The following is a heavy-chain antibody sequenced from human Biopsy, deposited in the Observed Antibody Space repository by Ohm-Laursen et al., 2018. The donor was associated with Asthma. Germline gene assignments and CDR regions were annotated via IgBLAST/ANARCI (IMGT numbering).Heavy chain of an antibody. D-gene: IGHD3-3*01. V-gene: IGHV3-23*01. CDR2: ISGSGGST. CDR3: ARMITIFGVVSRGMDV. CDR1: GFTFSSYA. Sequence: GSLRLSCTASGFTFSSYAMSWVRQAPGKGLEWVSAISGSGGSTYYADSVKGRFTISRDNFKRTLYLQMNSLRDEDTAVYYCARMITIFGVVSRGMDVWGQGTTVTVSS. J-gene: IGHJ6*02.